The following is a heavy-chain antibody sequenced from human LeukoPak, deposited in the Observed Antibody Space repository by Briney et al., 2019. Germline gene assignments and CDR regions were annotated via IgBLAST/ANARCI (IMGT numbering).Heavy chain of an antibody. CDR3: ARGGSYCSGGSCYYFDY. V-gene: IGHV1-8*01. Sequence: ASVKVSCKASGYTFTSYDINWVRQATGQGLEWMGWTNPNSGNTGYAQKFQGRVTMTRNTSISTAYMELSSLRSEDTAVYYCARGGSYCSGGSCYYFDYWGQGTLVTVSS. J-gene: IGHJ4*02. D-gene: IGHD2-15*01. CDR1: GYTFTSYD. CDR2: TNPNSGNT.